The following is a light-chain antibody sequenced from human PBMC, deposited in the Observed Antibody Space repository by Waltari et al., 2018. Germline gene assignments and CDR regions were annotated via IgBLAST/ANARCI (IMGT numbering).Light chain of an antibody. V-gene: IGLV2-14*03. CDR3: SSYTSSTTL. Sequence: QSALTQPASVSGSPGQSITISCTGTSSDVGAYIYVSWYQQHPGKAPKLLINDVNTRPSGVSNRFSGSKSGNTASLTISGLQAEDEADYYCSSYTSSTTLFGGGTKLTVL. J-gene: IGLJ2*01. CDR1: SSDVGAYIY. CDR2: DVN.